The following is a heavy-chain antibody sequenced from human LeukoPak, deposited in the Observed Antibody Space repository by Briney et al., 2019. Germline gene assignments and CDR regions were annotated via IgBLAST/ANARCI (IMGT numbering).Heavy chain of an antibody. CDR2: VPYVGTT. V-gene: IGHV4-59*08. D-gene: IGHD3-16*01. CDR3: ARHYGGHTFGTTFDY. J-gene: IGHJ4*02. Sequence: SETLSLTCIVSGSPISGFYWSWIRQSPGKGLEWIGYVPYVGTTNYNPSLKSRLTMSIDTSKNQLTLRLNSVTAADTAIYYCARHYGGHTFGTTFDYWGQGILVTVSS. CDR1: GSPISGFY.